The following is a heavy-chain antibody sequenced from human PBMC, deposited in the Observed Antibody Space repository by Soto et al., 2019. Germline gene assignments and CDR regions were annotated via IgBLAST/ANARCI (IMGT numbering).Heavy chain of an antibody. Sequence: EVQLVESGGGLVKPGGSVRLSCAASGFTFSNAWMSWVGQAPGKGLEWVGRIKSKSAGGTTEYDAPVKDRFTISRDDSKNTLYLLMNSLKIEDTAVYYCARGHRSSGKIFDSWGQGTLVTVSS. CDR3: ARGHRSSGKIFDS. J-gene: IGHJ4*02. D-gene: IGHD3-22*01. V-gene: IGHV3-15*01. CDR2: IKSKSAGGTT. CDR1: GFTFSNAW.